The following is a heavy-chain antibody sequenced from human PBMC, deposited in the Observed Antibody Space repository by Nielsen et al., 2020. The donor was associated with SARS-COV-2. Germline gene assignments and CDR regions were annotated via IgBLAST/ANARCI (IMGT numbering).Heavy chain of an antibody. CDR3: ARDRGVTSYFYYGMDV. J-gene: IGHJ6*02. V-gene: IGHV4-30-4*01. Sequence: SETLSLTCTVSGGSISSGDYYWSWIRQPPGKGLEWIGYIYYSGSTYYNPSLKSRVTISVDTSKNQFSLNLTSVPAADTAVYYCARDRGVTSYFYYGMDVWGQGTTVTVSS. CDR2: IYYSGST. CDR1: GGSISSGDYY. D-gene: IGHD3-10*01.